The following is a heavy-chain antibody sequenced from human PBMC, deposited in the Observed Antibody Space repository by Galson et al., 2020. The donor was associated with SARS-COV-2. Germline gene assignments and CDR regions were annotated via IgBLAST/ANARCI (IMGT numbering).Heavy chain of an antibody. V-gene: IGHV3-13*01. CDR1: GFTFSSYD. CDR3: ARGHVDTAMVTGRRYYYYYMDV. D-gene: IGHD5-18*01. Sequence: GGSLRLSCAASGFTFSSYDMHWVRQATGKGLEWVSAIGTAGDTYYPGSVKGRFTISRENAKNSLYLQMNSLRAGDTAVYYCARGHVDTAMVTGRRYYYYYMDVWGKGTTVTVSS. CDR2: IGTAGDT. J-gene: IGHJ6*03.